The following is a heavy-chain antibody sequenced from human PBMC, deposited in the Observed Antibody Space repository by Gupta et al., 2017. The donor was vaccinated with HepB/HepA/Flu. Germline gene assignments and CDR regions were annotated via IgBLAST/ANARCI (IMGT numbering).Heavy chain of an antibody. CDR3: ARDHCTTTSCSHYYFDF. CDR2: ISYDGSNK. V-gene: IGHV3-30*03. CDR1: AFSFITYG. D-gene: IGHD2-2*01. J-gene: IGHJ4*02. Sequence: QVQLVESGGGVVQPGRLLRLPCAASAFSFITYGMHWVREAPGKGLVWVAIISYDGSNKYFADSVKDRLTIYRDNSKDTLYLQMNSLRPEDTAVYYCARDHCTTTSCSHYYFDFWGQGTLVTVSS.